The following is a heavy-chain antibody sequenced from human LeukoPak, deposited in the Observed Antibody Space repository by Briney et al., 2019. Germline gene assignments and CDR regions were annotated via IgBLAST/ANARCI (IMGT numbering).Heavy chain of an antibody. CDR2: IYTSGST. Sequence: PSETLSLTCTVSGVSISSGSYYWSWIRQPAGKGLEWIGRIYTSGSTNYNPSLKSRVTISVDTSKNQFSLKLSSVTAADTAVYYCARDRVLRYFDWPPRGVSYFGWFDPWGQGTLVTVSS. CDR1: GVSISSGSYY. CDR3: ARDRVLRYFDWPPRGVSYFGWFDP. D-gene: IGHD3-9*01. J-gene: IGHJ5*02. V-gene: IGHV4-61*02.